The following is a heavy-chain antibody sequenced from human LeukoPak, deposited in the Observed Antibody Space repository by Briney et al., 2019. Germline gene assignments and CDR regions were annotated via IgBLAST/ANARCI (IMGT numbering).Heavy chain of an antibody. CDR3: ARIIVSRLTGHYVMDV. J-gene: IGHJ6*02. CDR1: GGSISSYY. V-gene: IGHV4-4*07. CDR2: ISASGTT. Sequence: SETLSLTCTVSGGSISSYYWSWIRQPAGKGLEWIGRISASGTTNYNPSLKSRVTMSLDTSKSQFSLNVKSVTAADTAVYYCARIIVSRLTGHYVMDVWGQGTTVTVSS. D-gene: IGHD3-9*01.